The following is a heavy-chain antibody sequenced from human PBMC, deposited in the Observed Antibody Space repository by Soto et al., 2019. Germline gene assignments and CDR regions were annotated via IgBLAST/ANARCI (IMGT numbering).Heavy chain of an antibody. J-gene: IGHJ6*02. V-gene: IGHV1-3*01. D-gene: IGHD2-15*01. CDR3: ANGRLSCQRYYYYGMDV. CDR2: INAGNGNT. CDR1: GYTFTSYA. Sequence: GASVKISCKASGYTFTSYAMHWVRQAPGQRLEWMGWINAGNGNTKYSQKFQGRVTITRDTSASTAYMELSSLRSEDTAVYYCANGRLSCQRYYYYGMDVWGQGTTVTVSS.